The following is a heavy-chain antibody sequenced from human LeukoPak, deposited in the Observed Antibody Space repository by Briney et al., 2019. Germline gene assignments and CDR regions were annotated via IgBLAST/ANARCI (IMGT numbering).Heavy chain of an antibody. Sequence: PSQTLSPTFAVDAASFSGYYWSWIRQPPGKRLEWIGGIYHSGSTYYNPSLKSRVTISVDTSKNQFSLKLSSVTAADTAVYYCAVNWTTGDYWGQGTLVTVSS. CDR3: AVNWTTGDY. CDR1: AASFSGYY. V-gene: IGHV4-34*01. CDR2: IYHSGST. D-gene: IGHD4-17*01. J-gene: IGHJ4*02.